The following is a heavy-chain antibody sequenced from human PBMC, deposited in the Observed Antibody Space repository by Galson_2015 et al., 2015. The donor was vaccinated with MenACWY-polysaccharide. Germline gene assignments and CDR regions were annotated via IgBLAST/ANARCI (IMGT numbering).Heavy chain of an antibody. Sequence: SLRLSCAASGFTFSSYWMSWVRQAPGKGLEWVANIKQDGSEKYYVDSVKGRFTISRDNARNSLYLQMNSLRAEDTAVYYCARGSDDFWSGYYYYYGMDVWGQGTTVTVSS. V-gene: IGHV3-7*01. CDR3: ARGSDDFWSGYYYYYGMDV. D-gene: IGHD3-3*01. CDR1: GFTFSSYW. J-gene: IGHJ6*02. CDR2: IKQDGSEK.